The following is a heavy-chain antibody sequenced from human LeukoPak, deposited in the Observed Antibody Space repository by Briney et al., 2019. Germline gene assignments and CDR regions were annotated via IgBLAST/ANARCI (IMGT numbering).Heavy chain of an antibody. CDR2: INPNSGGT. Sequence: GASVKVSCKASGYTFTSYYMHWVRQAPGQGLEWMGWINPNSGGTNYAQKFQGRVTMTRDTSISTAYMELSRLRSDDTAVYYCARVLGDYVGIDWFDPWGQGTLVTVSS. CDR1: GYTFTSYY. J-gene: IGHJ5*02. D-gene: IGHD4-17*01. V-gene: IGHV1-2*02. CDR3: ARVLGDYVGIDWFDP.